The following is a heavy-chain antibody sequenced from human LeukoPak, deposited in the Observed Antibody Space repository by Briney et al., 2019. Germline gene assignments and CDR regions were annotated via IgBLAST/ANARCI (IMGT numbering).Heavy chain of an antibody. CDR2: IYYSGNT. CDR3: ARVGSWYYFDY. CDR1: GGSISSYY. V-gene: IGHV4-59*01. J-gene: IGHJ4*02. Sequence: SETLSLTCTVSGGSISSYYWSWIRQPPGKGLEWIGYIYYSGNTNYNPSLKSRVTLSVDTSKNQFSLKLSSVTAADTAVYYCARVGSWYYFDYWGQGILVTVSS. D-gene: IGHD6-19*01.